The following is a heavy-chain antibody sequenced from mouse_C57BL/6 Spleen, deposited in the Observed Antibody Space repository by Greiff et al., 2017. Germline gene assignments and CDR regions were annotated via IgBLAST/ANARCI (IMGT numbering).Heavy chain of an antibody. CDR1: GFTFSSYA. J-gene: IGHJ3*01. V-gene: IGHV5-4*03. CDR3: ARKRRSWALFDY. D-gene: IGHD4-1*01. Sequence: EVNVVESGGGLVKPGGSLKLSCAASGFTFSSYAMSWVRQTPEKRLEWVATISAGGSYTYYPDNVKGRFTISRDNAKNNLYLQMSHLKSEDTAMYYCARKRRSWALFDYWGQGTLVTVSA. CDR2: ISAGGSYT.